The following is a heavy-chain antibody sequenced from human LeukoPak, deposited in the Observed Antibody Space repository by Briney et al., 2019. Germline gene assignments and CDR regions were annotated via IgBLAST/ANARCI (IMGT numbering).Heavy chain of an antibody. CDR1: GGSISSGSYY. D-gene: IGHD3-22*01. J-gene: IGHJ5*02. CDR2: IYPSGST. CDR3: ARGLKRSITMIVVVPRGLWFDP. Sequence: SRTLSLTCTVSGGSISSGSYYWSWIRQPAGKGLEWIGRIYPSGSTNYNPSLKSRVTISVDTSKNQFSLKLSSVTAADTAVYYCARGLKRSITMIVVVPRGLWFDPWGQGTLVTVSS. V-gene: IGHV4-61*02.